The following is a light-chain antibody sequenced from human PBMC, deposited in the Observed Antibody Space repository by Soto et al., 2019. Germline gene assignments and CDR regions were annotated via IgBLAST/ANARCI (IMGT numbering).Light chain of an antibody. Sequence: EIVLTQSPGTLSLSPGERATLSCRASQYITIYLAWYQQKPGQAPRLLIYDASNRATGIPARFSGSGSGTDFTLTISSLEPDDFAVYYCQQRADWPITFGQGTRLE. CDR3: QQRADWPIT. V-gene: IGKV3-11*01. CDR1: QYITIY. J-gene: IGKJ5*01. CDR2: DAS.